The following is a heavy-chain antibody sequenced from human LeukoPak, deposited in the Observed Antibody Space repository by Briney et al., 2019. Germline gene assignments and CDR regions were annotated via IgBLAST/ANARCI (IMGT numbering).Heavy chain of an antibody. CDR1: GFTFSAYS. J-gene: IGHJ6*03. D-gene: IGHD3-10*01. Sequence: KPGGSLRLSCAASGFTFSAYSMNWVRQAPGKGLEWVSSITSGDFVYFADSLKGRFTISRDNGKGSLFLQMRSLRAEDTAVYYCARGSFNMVRGVIPSNSYFYYMDIWGKGTTVTVSS. CDR2: ITSGDFV. V-gene: IGHV3-69-1*01. CDR3: ARGSFNMVRGVIPSNSYFYYMDI.